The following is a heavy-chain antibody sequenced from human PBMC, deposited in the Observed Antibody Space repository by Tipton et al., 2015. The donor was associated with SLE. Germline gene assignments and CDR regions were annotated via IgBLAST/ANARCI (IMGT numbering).Heavy chain of an antibody. CDR1: GFTFRRFA. D-gene: IGHD5-18*01. CDR2: IWYDGSNK. Sequence: QVQLVQSGGGVVQPGRSLRLSCAASGFTFRRFAMHWVRQAPGKGLEWVAVIWYDGSNKWYEDSVKGRFTISRDDSKSMLFLEMNSLRVEDSAMYYCAKTRHSYGDDAFDIWGPGTMVTVSS. CDR3: AKTRHSYGDDAFDI. J-gene: IGHJ3*02. V-gene: IGHV3-33*06.